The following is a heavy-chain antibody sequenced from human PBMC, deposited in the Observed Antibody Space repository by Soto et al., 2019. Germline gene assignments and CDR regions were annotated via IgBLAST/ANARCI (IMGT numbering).Heavy chain of an antibody. CDR2: ISGSGAVT. V-gene: IGHV3-23*01. D-gene: IGHD6-19*01. Sequence: PGGSLRLSCAASGFTFSSYAMSWVRQAPGKGLERVSAISGSGAVTYYADSVRGRFTISRDNSRNTLDLHMNSLTVEDTAVYFCAKATGDSSGTYYFDCWGQGTQVTVSS. CDR1: GFTFSSYA. CDR3: AKATGDSSGTYYFDC. J-gene: IGHJ4*02.